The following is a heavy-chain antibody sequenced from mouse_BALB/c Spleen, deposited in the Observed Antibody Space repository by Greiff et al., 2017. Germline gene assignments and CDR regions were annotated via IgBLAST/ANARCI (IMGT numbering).Heavy chain of an antibody. Sequence: VQLKESGPELVKPGASVKISCKASGYSFTGYFMNWVMQSHGKSLEWIGRINPYNGDTFYNQKFKGKATLTVDKSSSTAHMELRSLASEDSAVYYCAETARATGAMDYWGQGTSVTVSS. CDR1: GYSFTGYF. CDR3: AETARATGAMDY. CDR2: INPYNGDT. V-gene: IGHV1-20*02. D-gene: IGHD3-2*01. J-gene: IGHJ4*01.